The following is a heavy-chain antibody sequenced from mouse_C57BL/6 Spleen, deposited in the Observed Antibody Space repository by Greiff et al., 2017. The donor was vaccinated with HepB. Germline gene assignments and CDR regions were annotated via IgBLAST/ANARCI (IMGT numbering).Heavy chain of an antibody. CDR2: IDPSDSYT. CDR1: GYTFTSYW. D-gene: IGHD3-2*02. J-gene: IGHJ3*01. Sequence: VQLQQPGAELVKPGASVKLSCKASGYTFTSYWMQWVKQRPGQGLEWIGEIDPSDSYTNYNQKFKGKATLTVDTSSSTAYMQLSSLTSEDSAVYNCARGGSSGPDLFAYWGQGTLVTVSA. CDR3: ARGGSSGPDLFAY. V-gene: IGHV1-50*01.